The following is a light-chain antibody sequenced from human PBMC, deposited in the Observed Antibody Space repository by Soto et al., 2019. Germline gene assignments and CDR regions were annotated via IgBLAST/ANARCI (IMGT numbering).Light chain of an antibody. CDR2: TAS. J-gene: IGKJ4*01. CDR3: QQLRLYPST. V-gene: IGKV1-9*01. Sequence: IHLTQSPSSLSSSVCYRGTITCRASQDIAIYLAWYQQKPGEAPKLLIYTASTLYGGVPSRFSGSGSGTDFALTITSLQAEDFATYYCQQLRLYPSTFGGGTKVDIK. CDR1: QDIAIY.